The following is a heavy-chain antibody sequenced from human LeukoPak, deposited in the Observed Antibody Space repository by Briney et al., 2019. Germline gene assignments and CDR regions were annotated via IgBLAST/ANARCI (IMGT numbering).Heavy chain of an antibody. CDR1: GFTFSSYA. D-gene: IGHD5-18*01. Sequence: GGFLRLSCAASGFTFSSYAMGWVRQAPGKGLEGFSAISGSGGSTYYADSVKGRFTISRDNSKNTLYLQMNSLRAEDTAVYYCAKGPTTAMVTGYFDYWGQGTLVTVSS. CDR3: AKGPTTAMVTGYFDY. V-gene: IGHV3-23*01. CDR2: ISGSGGST. J-gene: IGHJ4*02.